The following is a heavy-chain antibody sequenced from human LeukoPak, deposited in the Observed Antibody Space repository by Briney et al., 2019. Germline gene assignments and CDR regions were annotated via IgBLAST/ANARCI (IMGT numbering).Heavy chain of an antibody. J-gene: IGHJ5*02. D-gene: IGHD4-23*01. CDR1: GASIASGRYH. CDR3: TRGGHDYGGSFDT. V-gene: IGHV4-61*02. CDR2: ISAGGRT. Sequence: PSDTLSLTCAISGASIASGRYHWDWIRQPAGSRPEYIGGISAGGRTTYTPSLKIRLTISMDNSKNPVSLRLSSVTAADTAVYYCTRGGHDYGGSFDTWGQGTLVTVSS.